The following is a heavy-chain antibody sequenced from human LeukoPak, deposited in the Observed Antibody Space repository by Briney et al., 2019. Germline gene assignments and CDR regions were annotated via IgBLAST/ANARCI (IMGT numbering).Heavy chain of an antibody. CDR2: ISAYNGNT. Sequence: VASVKVSCKASGYTFTSYGISWVRQAPGQGLEWMGWISAYNGNTNYAQKLQGRVTMTTDTSTSTAYMELRSLRSDGTAVYYCARDQLLSRRYYYYYYGMDVWGQGTTVTVSS. V-gene: IGHV1-18*01. CDR3: ARDQLLSRRYYYYYYGMDV. CDR1: GYTFTSYG. D-gene: IGHD2-2*01. J-gene: IGHJ6*02.